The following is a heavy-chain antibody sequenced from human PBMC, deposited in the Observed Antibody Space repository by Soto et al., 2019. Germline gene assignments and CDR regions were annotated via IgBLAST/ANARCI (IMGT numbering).Heavy chain of an antibody. D-gene: IGHD5-12*01. CDR3: ARCDFNSGYDLSYFDY. V-gene: IGHV3-21*01. CDR1: GFTFSSYS. Sequence: GGSLRLSCAASGFTFSSYSMNWVRQAPGKGLEWVSSISSSSSYIYYADSVKGRFTISRDNAKNSLYLQMNSLRAEDTAVYYCARCDFNSGYDLSYFDYWGQGTLVTVSS. CDR2: ISSSSSYI. J-gene: IGHJ4*02.